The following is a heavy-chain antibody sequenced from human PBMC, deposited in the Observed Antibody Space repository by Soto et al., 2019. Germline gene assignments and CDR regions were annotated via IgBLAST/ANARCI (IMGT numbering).Heavy chain of an antibody. J-gene: IGHJ4*02. Sequence: EVQMEESGGGLLQPGASLSLSCAASGFAVSSNHMSWVRQAPGKGLECVALIHSDGDRNPGATYYADSVKGRFTISRDNSKNTLYLQMNSLRAEDSAVYYSARDLGRSPFDYWGQGILVTVSS. V-gene: IGHV3-53*02. CDR3: ARDLGRSPFDY. CDR2: IHSDGDRNPGAT. CDR1: GFAVSSNH.